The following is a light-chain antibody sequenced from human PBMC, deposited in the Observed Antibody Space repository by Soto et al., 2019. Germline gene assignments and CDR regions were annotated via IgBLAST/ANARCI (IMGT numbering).Light chain of an antibody. CDR3: QQYHIWYT. CDR2: EAS. J-gene: IGKJ5*01. CDR1: QSLGYTDGYTY. V-gene: IGKV2-30*01. Sequence: DVVMTQSPLSLPVTLGQPASISCRSSQSLGYTDGYTYLSWFQQRPGQAPRLLMYEASTRSTGVPARFSASGSGTEFTLTISGLQSEDFAVYYCQQYHIWYTFGQGTRLEI.